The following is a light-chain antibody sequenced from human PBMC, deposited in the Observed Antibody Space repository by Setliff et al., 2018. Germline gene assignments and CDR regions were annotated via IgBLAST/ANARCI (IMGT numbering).Light chain of an antibody. CDR3: SSYTSSSTSYV. V-gene: IGLV1-40*01. Sequence: QSALTQPPSVSGAPGQRVTISCTGSSSNIGAGYDVHWYQQLPATAPKLLIYGNNNRPSGLPDRFSGSKSGTSASLAITGLQAEDEADYYCSSYTSSSTSYVFGTGTKGTV. J-gene: IGLJ1*01. CDR1: SSNIGAGYD. CDR2: GNN.